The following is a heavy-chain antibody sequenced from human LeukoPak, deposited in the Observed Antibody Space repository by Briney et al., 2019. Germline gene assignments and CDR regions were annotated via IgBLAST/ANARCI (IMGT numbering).Heavy chain of an antibody. J-gene: IGHJ4*02. CDR2: FYYSENT. CDR1: GSSISSGFY. V-gene: IGHV4-38-2*02. Sequence: PSETLSLTCTVSGSSISSGFYWGWIRQPPGKGLEWIGNFYYSENTYYNPSLRSRVTISIDTSESQFSLRLNSVTPADTAVYYCARLNRFGEIFADYWGQGTLVSVSS. D-gene: IGHD3-10*01. CDR3: ARLNRFGEIFADY.